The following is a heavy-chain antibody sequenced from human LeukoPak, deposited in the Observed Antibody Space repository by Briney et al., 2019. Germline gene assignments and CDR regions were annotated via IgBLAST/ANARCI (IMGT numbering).Heavy chain of an antibody. CDR2: INHSGST. J-gene: IGHJ3*02. D-gene: IGHD6-19*01. CDR1: GCTVSSNY. Sequence: PGGSLRLSCAASGCTVSSNYMSWIRQPPGKGLEWIGEINHSGSTNYNPSLKSRVTISVDTSKNQFSLKLSSVTAADTAVYYCARGRRSGWFTDAFDIWGQGTMVTVSS. CDR3: ARGRRSGWFTDAFDI. V-gene: IGHV4-34*01.